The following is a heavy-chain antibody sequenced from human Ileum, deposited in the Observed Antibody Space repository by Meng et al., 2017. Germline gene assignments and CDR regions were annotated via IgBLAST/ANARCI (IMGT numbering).Heavy chain of an antibody. CDR3: ARVDFRGDSRDSSGLGL. D-gene: IGHD3-22*01. Sequence: QVQPKECGAQLLRPSETLSLTCAVYGGSFIGFYWSWIRQSPEKGLEWIGEINHGGGTNYNPSLSSRVTISVDTSKNQFSLKVNSVTAADTAFYYCARVDFRGDSRDSSGLGLWGQGTLVTVSS. CDR2: INHGGGT. V-gene: IGHV4-34*01. CDR1: GGSFIGFY. J-gene: IGHJ4*02.